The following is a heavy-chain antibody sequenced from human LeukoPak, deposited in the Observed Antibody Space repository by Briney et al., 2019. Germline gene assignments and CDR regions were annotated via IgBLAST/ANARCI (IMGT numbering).Heavy chain of an antibody. CDR2: INAGNGNT. CDR1: GYIFTSYT. Sequence: ASVKVSCKASGYIFTSYTMHWVRQAPGPRLEWMGWINAGNGNTKYSQKFQGRVTITRDISANTAYMELSSLRSEDTAVYYCARPTQDSFYIDHWGQGILVTVSS. J-gene: IGHJ4*02. V-gene: IGHV1-3*01. CDR3: ARPTQDSFYIDH. D-gene: IGHD3-16*02.